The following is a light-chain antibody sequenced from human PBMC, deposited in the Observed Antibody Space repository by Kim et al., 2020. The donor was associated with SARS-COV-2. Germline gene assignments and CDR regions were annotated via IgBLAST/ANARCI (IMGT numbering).Light chain of an antibody. J-gene: IGLJ2*01. CDR1: SLRSYY. CDR3: NSRDSSGNHLV. Sequence: ALGKTVKITCKRDSLRSYYASWYQQKPGQAPVRVIYGKNNRPSGIPDRVSGSSSGNTASLTITGAQAEDEADYYCNSRDSSGNHLVFGGGTKLTVL. CDR2: GKN. V-gene: IGLV3-19*01.